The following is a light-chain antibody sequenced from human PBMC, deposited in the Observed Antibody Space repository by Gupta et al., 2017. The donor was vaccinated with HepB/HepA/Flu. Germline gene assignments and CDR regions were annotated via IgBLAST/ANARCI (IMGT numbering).Light chain of an antibody. Sequence: QSALTQPPSVAGSPGQSVTISCTGTSSDVGSYNRVSWYQQPPGTAPKIMIYEVSNRPSGVPDRFSGSKSGNTASLTISGLQAEDEADYYCSSYTSSSTYVFGTGTKVTVL. V-gene: IGLV2-18*02. J-gene: IGLJ1*01. CDR3: SSYTSSSTYV. CDR1: SSDVGSYNR. CDR2: EVS.